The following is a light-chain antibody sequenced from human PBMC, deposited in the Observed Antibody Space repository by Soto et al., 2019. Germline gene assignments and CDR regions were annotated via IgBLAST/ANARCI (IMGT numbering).Light chain of an antibody. V-gene: IGKV1-39*01. CDR3: QQSFSSPPWT. CDR1: QTISSW. Sequence: DIKMTQSPSTLSGSVGDRVTITFRASQTISSWLAWYQQKPGKAPNLLIYAASSLHSGVPSRFSGSGSGTDFTLTISSLQPEDFATYYCQQSFSSPPWTFGQGTNVDI. J-gene: IGKJ1*01. CDR2: AAS.